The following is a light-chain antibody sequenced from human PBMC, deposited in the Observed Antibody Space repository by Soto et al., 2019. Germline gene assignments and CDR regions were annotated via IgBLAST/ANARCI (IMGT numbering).Light chain of an antibody. J-gene: IGKJ3*01. CDR3: QQYGSSPFT. Sequence: EVVLTQSPVTLSLSPGERATLSCRASQSVSSPYLAWYQQKPGQPPRLLIYGASSRATDIPDRFIGSGSGTEFTLTIARLAPEDFAMYHCQQYGSSPFTFGPGTKVDI. V-gene: IGKV3-20*01. CDR1: QSVSSPY. CDR2: GAS.